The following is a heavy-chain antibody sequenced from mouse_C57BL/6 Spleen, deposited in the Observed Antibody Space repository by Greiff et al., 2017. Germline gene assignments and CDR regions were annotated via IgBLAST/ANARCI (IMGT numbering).Heavy chain of an antibody. Sequence: QVQLQQSGAELVRPGTSVKVSCKASGYAFTNYLIEWVKQRPGQGLEWIGVINPGSGGTNYNEKFKGKATLTADKSSSTAYMQLSSLTSEDSAVYFCARRGIYYGSSYYFDYWGQGTTRTVSS. J-gene: IGHJ2*01. CDR1: GYAFTNYL. CDR3: ARRGIYYGSSYYFDY. V-gene: IGHV1-54*01. D-gene: IGHD1-1*01. CDR2: INPGSGGT.